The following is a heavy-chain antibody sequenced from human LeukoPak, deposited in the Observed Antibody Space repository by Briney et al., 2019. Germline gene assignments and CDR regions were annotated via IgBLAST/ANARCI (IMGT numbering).Heavy chain of an antibody. D-gene: IGHD2-21*02. CDR1: GFTFDDYA. Sequence: PGRSLRLSCAASGFTFDDYAMHWVRQAPGKGLEWVSGISWNSGSIGYADSVKGRFTISRDNAKSSLYLQMNSLRAEDMALYYCAADSTYGFDYWGQGTLVTVSS. J-gene: IGHJ4*02. CDR2: ISWNSGSI. CDR3: AADSTYGFDY. V-gene: IGHV3-9*03.